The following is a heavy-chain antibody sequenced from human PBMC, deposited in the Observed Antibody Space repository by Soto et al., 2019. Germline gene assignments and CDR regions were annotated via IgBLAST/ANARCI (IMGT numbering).Heavy chain of an antibody. CDR3: AKRAGFLEWLLYYFDY. CDR2: ISGSGGST. V-gene: IGHV3-23*01. D-gene: IGHD3-3*01. Sequence: GGSLRLSCAASGFTFSSYAMSWVRQAPGKGLEWVSAISGSGGSTYYADSVKGRFTISRDNSKNTLYLQMNGLRAEDTAVYYCAKRAGFLEWLLYYFDYWGQGTLVTVSS. J-gene: IGHJ4*02. CDR1: GFTFSSYA.